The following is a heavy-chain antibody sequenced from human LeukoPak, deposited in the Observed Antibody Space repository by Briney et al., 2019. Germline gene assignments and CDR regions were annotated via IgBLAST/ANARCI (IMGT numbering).Heavy chain of an antibody. CDR1: GVSISSGVYY. Sequence: PSETLSLTCTVSGVSISSGVYYWSWIRQHPGKCLEWIGYIYYSGSTYSNPSLKSRLTMSVDISKNQFSLKLSSVTAADTAVYYCARGVKGLRGAFDIWGQGTMVTVSS. CDR3: ARGVKGLRGAFDI. V-gene: IGHV4-31*03. D-gene: IGHD3-10*01. J-gene: IGHJ3*02. CDR2: IYYSGST.